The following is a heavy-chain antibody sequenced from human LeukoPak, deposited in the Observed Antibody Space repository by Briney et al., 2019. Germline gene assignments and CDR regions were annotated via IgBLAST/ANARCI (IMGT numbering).Heavy chain of an antibody. V-gene: IGHV6-1*01. D-gene: IGHD3-10*01. Sequence: SQTLSLTCAISGDSVSSNSAAWNWIRQSPSRGLEWLGRTYYRSKWFNGYAVSVKSRITVNPDTSKNQFSLQLSSVTPGDTAVYFCARGFGHGFDIWGQGTMVTVSS. CDR3: ARGFGHGFDI. J-gene: IGHJ3*02. CDR2: TYYRSKWFN. CDR1: GDSVSSNSAA.